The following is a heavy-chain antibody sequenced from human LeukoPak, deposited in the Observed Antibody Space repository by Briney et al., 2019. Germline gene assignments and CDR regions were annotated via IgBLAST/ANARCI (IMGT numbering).Heavy chain of an antibody. V-gene: IGHV1-2*02. CDR3: ASEAGETSIAAAGTRGDFDY. CDR2: SNPNSGGT. D-gene: IGHD6-13*01. CDR1: GYTFTGYY. J-gene: IGHJ4*02. Sequence: ASVKVSCKASGYTFTGYYMHWVRQAPGQGLEWMGWSNPNSGGTNHAQKFQGRVTMTRDTSISTAYMELSRLRSDDTAVYYCASEAGETSIAAAGTRGDFDYWGQGTLVTVSS.